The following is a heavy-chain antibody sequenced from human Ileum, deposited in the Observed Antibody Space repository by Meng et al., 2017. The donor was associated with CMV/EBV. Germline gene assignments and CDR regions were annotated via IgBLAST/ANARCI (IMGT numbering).Heavy chain of an antibody. D-gene: IGHD3-16*01. Sequence: SLDCAVYGDSISSGKHWSWVRQPPGKGLEWIGEIYHPLQPPSNPSLKSRVTMSVNKSKNQFSLRLSSVTAADTAVYYCARCGGWRFDPWGQGTLVTVSS. J-gene: IGHJ5*02. CDR1: GDSISSGKH. CDR2: IYHPLQP. V-gene: IGHV4-4*02. CDR3: ARCGGWRFDP.